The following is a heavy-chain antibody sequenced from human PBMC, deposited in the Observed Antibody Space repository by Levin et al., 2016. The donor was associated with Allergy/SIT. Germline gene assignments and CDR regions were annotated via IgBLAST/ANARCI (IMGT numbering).Heavy chain of an antibody. Sequence: GESLKISCAASGFAVTSYSIHWVRQAPGKGLEWVALLSSAGSNTYYADSVKGRFTISRDNAKNSLYLQMNSLRDEDTAVYYCARDGAVTGWGPDYFDYWGQGILVTVSS. CDR3: ARDGAVTGWGPDYFDY. CDR1: GFAVTSYS. D-gene: IGHD2-21*02. CDR2: LSSAGSNT. J-gene: IGHJ4*02. V-gene: IGHV3-30*03.